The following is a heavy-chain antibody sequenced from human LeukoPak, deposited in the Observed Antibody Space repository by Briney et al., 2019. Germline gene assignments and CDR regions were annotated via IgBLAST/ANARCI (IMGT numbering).Heavy chain of an antibody. CDR2: INPTTGVT. CDR1: GYTFSGYY. CDR3: ARDAQWLAPGFNYYFMDV. V-gene: IGHV1-2*02. Sequence: ASVKVSCKASGYTFSGYYIHWVRQAPGQGLEWMGWINPTTGVTNYAQKFQGRVTMTRDTSFTPLYMELSRLTSDDTAVYYCARDAQWLAPGFNYYFMDVWGKGTTVTISS. D-gene: IGHD6-19*01. J-gene: IGHJ6*03.